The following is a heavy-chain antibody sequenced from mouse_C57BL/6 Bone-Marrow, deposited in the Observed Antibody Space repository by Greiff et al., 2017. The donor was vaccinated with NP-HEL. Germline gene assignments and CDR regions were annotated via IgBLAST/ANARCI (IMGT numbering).Heavy chain of an antibody. V-gene: IGHV14-4*01. CDR1: GFNIKDDY. CDR2: IDPENGDT. D-gene: IGHD2-3*01. Sequence: EVKLMESGAELVRPGASVKLSCTASGFNIKDDYMHWVKQRPEQGLEWIGWIDPENGDTEYASKFQGKATITADTSSNTAYLQLSSLTSEDTAVYYCTTYPGYYNYWGQGTTLTVSS. J-gene: IGHJ2*01. CDR3: TTYPGYYNY.